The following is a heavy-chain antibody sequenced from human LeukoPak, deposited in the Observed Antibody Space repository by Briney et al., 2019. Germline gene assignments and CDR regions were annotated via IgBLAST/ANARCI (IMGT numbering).Heavy chain of an antibody. D-gene: IGHD1-26*01. CDR1: GFTLSSYW. CDR3: VRSWLLVAATRPTDY. V-gene: IGHV3-7*01. J-gene: IGHJ4*02. Sequence: GGSLRLSCAVSGFTLSSYWMTWVRHAPGKGLEWVASINQDESETYYVASVEGRFTISRDNAKNSLHLQMNSLRVEDTAIYYCVRSWLLVAATRPTDYWGQGTLVTVSS. CDR2: INQDESET.